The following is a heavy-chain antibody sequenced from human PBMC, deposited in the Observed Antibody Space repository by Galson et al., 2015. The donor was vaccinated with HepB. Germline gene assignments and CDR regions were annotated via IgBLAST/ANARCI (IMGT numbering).Heavy chain of an antibody. CDR3: ATRKPQNSGWRPDY. J-gene: IGHJ4*02. CDR2: INTKTGNP. Sequence: SVKVSCKASEYTFTDYTITDYAIIWVRQAPGQGLEWMGWINTKTGNPTYAQGSTGRFVFSLDTSVSTAYLQISGLKAEDTAVYYCATRKPQNSGWRPDYWGQGTLITVSS. CDR1: EYTFTDYTITDYA. V-gene: IGHV7-4-1*02. D-gene: IGHD5-12*01.